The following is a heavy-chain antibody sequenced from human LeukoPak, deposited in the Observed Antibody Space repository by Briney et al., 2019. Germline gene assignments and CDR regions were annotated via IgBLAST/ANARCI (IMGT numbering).Heavy chain of an antibody. D-gene: IGHD3-16*01. V-gene: IGHV3-23*01. CDR2: ISGSGGST. CDR1: GFTFSSYA. Sequence: GGSLRLSCAASGFTFSSYAMSWVRQAPGKGLEWVSAISGSGGSTYYADSVKGRFTISRDNSKNTLYLQMNSLRAEDTAVYYCAKGGYDYALSASHLDYWGQGTLVTVSS. J-gene: IGHJ4*02. CDR3: AKGGYDYALSASHLDY.